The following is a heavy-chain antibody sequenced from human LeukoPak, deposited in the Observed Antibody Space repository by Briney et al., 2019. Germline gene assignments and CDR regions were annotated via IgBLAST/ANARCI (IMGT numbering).Heavy chain of an antibody. CDR1: GGTFSSYA. D-gene: IGHD2-21*02. V-gene: IGHV1-69*04. CDR2: IIPILGIA. J-gene: IGHJ3*02. CDR3: ATHIVVVTAIHDAFDI. Sequence: GASVKVSCKASGGTFSSYAISWLRQAPGQGLEWMGRIIPILGIANYAQKFQGRVTITADKSTSTAYMELSSLRSEDTAVYYCATHIVVVTAIHDAFDIWGQGTMVTVSS.